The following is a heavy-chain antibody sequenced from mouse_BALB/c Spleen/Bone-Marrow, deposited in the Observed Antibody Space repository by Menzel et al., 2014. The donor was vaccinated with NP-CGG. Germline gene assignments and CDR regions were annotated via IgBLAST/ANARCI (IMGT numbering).Heavy chain of an antibody. V-gene: IGHV5-17*02. Sequence: EVKVVESGGGLVQPGGSRKLSCAASGFTFSSFGMHWVRQAPEKGLEWVAYISSGSGTIYYADTVMGRFTISRDNTKNTLFLQMTSLRSEDTAMYYCARSGSSSGYFDYWGQGTTLTVSS. CDR2: ISSGSGTI. D-gene: IGHD1-1*01. J-gene: IGHJ2*01. CDR1: GFTFSSFG. CDR3: ARSGSSSGYFDY.